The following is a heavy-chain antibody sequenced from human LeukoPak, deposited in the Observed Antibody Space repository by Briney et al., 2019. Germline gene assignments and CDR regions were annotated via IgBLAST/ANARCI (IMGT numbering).Heavy chain of an antibody. J-gene: IGHJ4*02. D-gene: IGHD2-15*01. Sequence: ASVKVSCKASGYTFTSYDINWVRQATGQGLEWMGWMNPNSGNTGYAQKIQGRVTMTRNTSISTAYMELSSLRSEDTAVYYCARDGLGVAASDYWGQGTLVTVSS. CDR3: ARDGLGVAASDY. V-gene: IGHV1-8*01. CDR1: GYTFTSYD. CDR2: MNPNSGNT.